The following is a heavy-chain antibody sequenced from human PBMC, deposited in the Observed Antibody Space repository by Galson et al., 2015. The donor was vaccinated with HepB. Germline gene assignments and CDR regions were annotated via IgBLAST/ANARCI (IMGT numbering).Heavy chain of an antibody. CDR1: GFTFSSYA. V-gene: IGHV3-30-3*01. CDR2: ISYDGSNK. D-gene: IGHD6-19*01. Sequence: SLRLSCAASGFTFSSYAMHWVRQAPGKGLEWVAVISYDGSNKYYADSVKGRFTISRDNSKNTLYLQMNSLRAEDTAVYYCARVISSGWYPGYYYGMDVWGQGTTVTVSS. J-gene: IGHJ6*02. CDR3: ARVISSGWYPGYYYGMDV.